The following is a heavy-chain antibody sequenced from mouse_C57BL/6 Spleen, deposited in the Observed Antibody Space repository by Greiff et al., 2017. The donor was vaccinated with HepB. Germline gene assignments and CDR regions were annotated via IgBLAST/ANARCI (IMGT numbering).Heavy chain of an antibody. D-gene: IGHD1-1*01. CDR3: ARNYYGSWYAMDY. J-gene: IGHJ4*01. Sequence: EVKVVESEGGLVQPGSSMKLSCTASGFTFSDYYMAWVRQVPEKGLEWVANINYDGSSTYYLDSLKSRFIISRDNAKNILYLQMSSLKSEDTATYYCARNYYGSWYAMDYWGQGTSVTVSS. V-gene: IGHV5-16*01. CDR1: GFTFSDYY. CDR2: INYDGSST.